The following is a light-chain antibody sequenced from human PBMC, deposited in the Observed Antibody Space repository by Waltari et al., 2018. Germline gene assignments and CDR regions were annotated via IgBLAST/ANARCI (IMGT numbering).Light chain of an antibody. J-gene: IGKJ1*01. V-gene: IGKV2-28*01. Sequence: DIVMTQSPLSLPVTPGEPASFSCRSSQSLLHTNGRNYLNWFLQKPGQSPQLLIYSGSVRASGVPDRFSGSGSGTEFTLQISRVEAEDVGVYYCMQTLHLPRTFGQGTKVEIK. CDR2: SGS. CDR1: QSLLHTNGRNY. CDR3: MQTLHLPRT.